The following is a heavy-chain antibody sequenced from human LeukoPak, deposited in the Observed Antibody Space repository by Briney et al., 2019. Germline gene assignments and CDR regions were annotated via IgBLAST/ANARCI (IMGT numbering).Heavy chain of an antibody. J-gene: IGHJ4*02. CDR1: GFTFASYE. Sequence: GGSLRLSCSASGFTFASYEMIWVRQAPGKGLEWLSYIRSSGSTIYYADSVKGRFTISRDSAKNSLYLQMNSLRAEDTAVYYCARVGIVGATTGFDYWGQGTLVTVS. V-gene: IGHV3-48*03. CDR3: ARVGIVGATTGFDY. D-gene: IGHD1-26*01. CDR2: IRSSGSTI.